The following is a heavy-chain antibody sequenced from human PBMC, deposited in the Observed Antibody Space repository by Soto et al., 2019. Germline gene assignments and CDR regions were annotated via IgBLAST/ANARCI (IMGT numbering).Heavy chain of an antibody. J-gene: IGHJ5*02. V-gene: IGHV3-53*02. CDR3: ASIAVAEGFDP. D-gene: IGHD6-19*01. CDR1: GFSISINY. CDR2: IHSGGNT. Sequence: EVQLVETGGGLIQPGGSLRFSCAASGFSISINYMSWVRQAPGKGLEWVSIIHSGGNTDYADSVKGRFTVSRDNSRNTVYLQMNSLRAEDTAIYYCASIAVAEGFDPWGQGTLVTVSS.